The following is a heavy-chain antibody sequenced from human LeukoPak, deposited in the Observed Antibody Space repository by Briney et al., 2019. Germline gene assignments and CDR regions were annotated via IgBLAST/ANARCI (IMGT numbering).Heavy chain of an antibody. D-gene: IGHD2-15*01. V-gene: IGHV3-48*03. CDR2: ISRGGTTT. CDR1: GFTFSNYE. Sequence: GGSLRLSCAASGFTFSNYEMNWVRQAPGRGLDWVSYISRGGTTTSYAASVKGRFTVSRDNAKNSLYLQVNSLRAEDTAIYYCARAQDITNYYYALDVWGQGATVTVSS. CDR3: ARAQDITNYYYALDV. J-gene: IGHJ6*02.